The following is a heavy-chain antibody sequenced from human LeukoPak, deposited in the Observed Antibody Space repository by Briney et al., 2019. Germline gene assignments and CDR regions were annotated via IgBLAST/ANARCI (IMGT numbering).Heavy chain of an antibody. D-gene: IGHD3-10*01. CDR1: GYTFTGYY. Sequence: GASVKVSCKASGYTFTGYYMHWVRQAPGQGLEWMGWSNPKSGGTNYAQKFQGRVTMTRDTSISTAYMELSRLRSDDTAVYYCARGLLSGDLEDDYWGQGTLVTVSS. CDR2: SNPKSGGT. CDR3: ARGLLSGDLEDDY. J-gene: IGHJ4*02. V-gene: IGHV1-2*02.